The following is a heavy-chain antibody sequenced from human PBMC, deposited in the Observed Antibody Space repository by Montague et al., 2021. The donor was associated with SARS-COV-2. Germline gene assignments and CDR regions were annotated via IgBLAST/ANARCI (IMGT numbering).Heavy chain of an antibody. CDR1: GGSIANSHKY. D-gene: IGHD3-16*01. J-gene: IGHJ4*02. CDR2: VLYTGTP. Sequence: SETRSLTCTVSGGSIANSHKYWGWVRQPPGKGLEWTGSVLYTGTPYDHPSLTARVTISLDTSKNQLSLKMYSVTAADTATYFCVAGGDSAKAGANWGQGTLVTVSS. CDR3: VAGGDSAKAGAN. V-gene: IGHV4-39*07.